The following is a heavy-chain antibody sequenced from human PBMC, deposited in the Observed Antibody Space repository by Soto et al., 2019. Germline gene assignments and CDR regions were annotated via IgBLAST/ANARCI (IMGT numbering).Heavy chain of an antibody. CDR1: GGTFSSYC. V-gene: IGHV1-69*01. CDR3: ARSQGSSTSLDIYYYYYYGMDV. Sequence: QVQLVQSGAEVKKPGSLVKVSCKASGGTFSSYCISWVRQAPGQGLEWMGGIIPISGTGNYAQKFQGRVTITADESTSTAYMELSSLRSEDTSVYYCARSQGSSTSLDIYYYYYYGMDVWGQGTTITVSS. CDR2: IIPISGTG. J-gene: IGHJ6*02. D-gene: IGHD2-2*01.